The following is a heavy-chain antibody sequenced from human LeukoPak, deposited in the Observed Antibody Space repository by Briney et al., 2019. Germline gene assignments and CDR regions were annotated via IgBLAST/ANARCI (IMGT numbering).Heavy chain of an antibody. D-gene: IGHD2-2*01. J-gene: IGHJ4*02. V-gene: IGHV1-2*02. Sequence: ASVKVSCKASGYTFTDYYMHWVRQAPGQGLEWMGWINPNSGGTNYAQKFQGRVTMTRDTSISTVYMELSRLRSDDTAVYYCARLGYCSSTSCYATSDYWGQGTLVTVSS. CDR1: GYTFTDYY. CDR2: INPNSGGT. CDR3: ARLGYCSSTSCYATSDY.